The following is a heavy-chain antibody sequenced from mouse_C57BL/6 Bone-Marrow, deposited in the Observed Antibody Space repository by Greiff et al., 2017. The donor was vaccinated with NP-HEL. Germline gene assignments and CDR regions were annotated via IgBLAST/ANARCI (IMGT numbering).Heavy chain of an antibody. CDR1: GYTFTDYY. D-gene: IGHD1-1*01. Sequence: VQLQQSGAELVRPGASVKLSCKASGYTFTDYYINWVKQRPGQGLEWIARIYPGSGNTYYNAKFKGKATLTAEKSSSTAYMQLSSLTSEDSAVYVWARRGTIYYYGSSYWYFDVWGTGTTVTVSS. CDR2: IYPGSGNT. CDR3: ARRGTIYYYGSSYWYFDV. J-gene: IGHJ1*03. V-gene: IGHV1-76*01.